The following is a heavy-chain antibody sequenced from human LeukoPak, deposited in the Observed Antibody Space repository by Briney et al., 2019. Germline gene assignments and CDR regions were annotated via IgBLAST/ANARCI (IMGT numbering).Heavy chain of an antibody. J-gene: IGHJ6*02. CDR2: IWYDGSNQ. CDR1: GFTYGSYG. CDR3: ASATYYDFWSGYTISPWDYGMDV. V-gene: IGHV3-33*01. Sequence: GGSLRLSCAASGFTYGSYGMHWVRQAPGKGLEWVAHIWYDGSNQYYADSVKGRFTISRDNSKNTLYLQMNSLRAEDTAVYYCASATYYDFWSGYTISPWDYGMDVWGQGTTVTVSS. D-gene: IGHD3-3*01.